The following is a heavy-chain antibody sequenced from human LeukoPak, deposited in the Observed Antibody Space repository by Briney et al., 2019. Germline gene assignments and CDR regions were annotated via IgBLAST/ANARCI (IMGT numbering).Heavy chain of an antibody. J-gene: IGHJ6*03. CDR1: GGSFSGYY. CDR2: INHSGST. V-gene: IGHV4-34*01. CDR3: AGGLXEXRPXYYYYYYMDV. Sequence: SETPSLTCAVSGGSFSGYYWSWIRQPPGKGLEWIGEINHSGSTNYNPSLKSRVTISVDTSKNKFSLKLSSVTAADTAVYYCAGGLXEXRPXYYYYYYMDVWGKGTTVTVSS.